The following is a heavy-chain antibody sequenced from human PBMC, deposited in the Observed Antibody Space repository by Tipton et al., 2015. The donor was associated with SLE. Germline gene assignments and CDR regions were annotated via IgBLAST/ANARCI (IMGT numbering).Heavy chain of an antibody. CDR1: EFIFSNGW. CDR3: TTDPRTRGF. D-gene: IGHD3-10*01. V-gene: IGHV3-15*01. Sequence: SLRLSCAASEFIFSNGWMNWIRQAPGKGLEWVGRMKTNAEGGATDYAAPVKGRFTISRDDSKNTVYLQMNGLRTEDTGVYYCTTDPRTRGFWGQGTLVIVSS. J-gene: IGHJ4*02. CDR2: MKTNAEGGAT.